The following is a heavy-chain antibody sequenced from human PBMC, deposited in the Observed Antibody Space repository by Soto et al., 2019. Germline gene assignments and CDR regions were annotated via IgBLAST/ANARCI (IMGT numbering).Heavy chain of an antibody. Sequence: PSETLSLTCAEYGGSFSAYYWCWIRQPPGKGLEWIGEINKSGGTSYNPSLQNRVTISVSPSKSQFSLKLTSVTAADRPVYYRARGSVDTVESSGVYEYWGQGTTGTVSS. CDR3: ARGSVDTVESSGVYEY. V-gene: IGHV4-34*01. J-gene: IGHJ4*02. D-gene: IGHD3-22*01. CDR2: INKSGGT. CDR1: GGSFSAYY.